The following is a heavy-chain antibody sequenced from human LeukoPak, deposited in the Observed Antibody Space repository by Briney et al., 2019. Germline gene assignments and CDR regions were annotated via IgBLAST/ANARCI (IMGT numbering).Heavy chain of an antibody. D-gene: IGHD2-21*02. J-gene: IGHJ4*02. CDR2: ISYDGSNK. V-gene: IGHV3-30*18. CDR3: AKVSVALVVTEVGGDY. CDR1: GITFSSYG. Sequence: GGSLRLSCAASGITFSSYGMHWVRQAPGKGLEWVAVISYDGSNKYYADSVKGRFTISRDNSKNTLYLQMNSLRAEDTAVYYCAKVSVALVVTEVGGDYWGQGTLVTVSS.